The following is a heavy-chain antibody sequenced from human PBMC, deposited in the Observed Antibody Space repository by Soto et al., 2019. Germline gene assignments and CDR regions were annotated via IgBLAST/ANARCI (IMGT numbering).Heavy chain of an antibody. Sequence: PGGSLRLSCAASGFTFSSYGMHWVRQAPGKGLEWVAVISYDGSNKYYADSVKGRFTISRDNSKNTLYLQMNSLRAEDTAVYYCAKDQEGATAMDVWGQGTTVTVSS. CDR3: AKDQEGATAMDV. J-gene: IGHJ6*02. D-gene: IGHD1-26*01. CDR1: GFTFSSYG. V-gene: IGHV3-30*18. CDR2: ISYDGSNK.